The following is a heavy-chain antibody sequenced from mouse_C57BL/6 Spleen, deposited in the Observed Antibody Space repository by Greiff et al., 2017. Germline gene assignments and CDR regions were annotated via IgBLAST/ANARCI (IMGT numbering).Heavy chain of an antibody. CDR2: IYPRNSDT. Sequence: EVQLQQSGTVLARPGASVKMSCKTSGYTFTSYWMHWVKQRPGQGLEWIGAIYPRNSDTSYNQKFKGKAKLTAVTSASTAYMELSSLTKEDSAVYYCTREAIYYGNSGAMDYWGQGTSVTVSS. CDR3: TREAIYYGNSGAMDY. CDR1: GYTFTSYW. D-gene: IGHD2-1*01. J-gene: IGHJ4*01. V-gene: IGHV1-5*01.